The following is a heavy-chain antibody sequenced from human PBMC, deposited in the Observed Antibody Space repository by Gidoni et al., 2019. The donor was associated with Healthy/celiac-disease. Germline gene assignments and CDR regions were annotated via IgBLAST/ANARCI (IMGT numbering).Heavy chain of an antibody. J-gene: IGHJ6*02. D-gene: IGHD6-6*01. V-gene: IGHV1-46*01. CDR3: ARDLDSSSSDYYYYGMDV. CDR2: INPSGGST. CDR1: GYAFTSSY. Sequence: QVQLVQPADRVQKPGASVKVSCKASGYAFTSSYLHWVRQASGQGLEWMGIINPSGGSTSDAQKFQGRVTMTRDTSTSTVYMELSSLRSEDTAVYYCARDLDSSSSDYYYYGMDVWGQGTTVTVS.